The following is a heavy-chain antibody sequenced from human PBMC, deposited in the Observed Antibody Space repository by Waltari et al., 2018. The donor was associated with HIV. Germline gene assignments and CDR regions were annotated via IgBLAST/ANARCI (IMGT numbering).Heavy chain of an antibody. CDR3: ARMRAVAVAGDWGWDHYYYGLDV. Sequence: QVQLQQWGAGLLKPSETLSLTCAVYGASFSGYYWTWIRQSPGKGLEWIGEIDQSGSTNYNPSLKSRVTMSVDTSKKQFSLGLTSATAADTAVYFCARMRAVAVAGDWGWDHYYYGLDVWGQGTTVTVS. CDR2: IDQSGST. V-gene: IGHV4-34*01. CDR1: GASFSGYY. J-gene: IGHJ6*02. D-gene: IGHD6-19*01.